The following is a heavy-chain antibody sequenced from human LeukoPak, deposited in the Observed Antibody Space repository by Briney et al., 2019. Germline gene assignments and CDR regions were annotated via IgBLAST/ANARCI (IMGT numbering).Heavy chain of an antibody. V-gene: IGHV3-7*03. CDR2: INQDSSEK. CDR1: GITFSNYW. J-gene: IGHJ4*02. CDR3: AKDPRGYHDY. D-gene: IGHD5-18*01. Sequence: GGSLGLSCAASGITFSNYWMSWVRQAPGKGLEWVANINQDSSEKYYVDSVKGRFTISRDNAKNSLYLQMNSLRAEDTAVYYCAKDPRGYHDYWGQGTLVTVSS.